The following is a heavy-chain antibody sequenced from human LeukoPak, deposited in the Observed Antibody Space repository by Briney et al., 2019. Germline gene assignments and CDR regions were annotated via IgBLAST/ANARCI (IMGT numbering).Heavy chain of an antibody. CDR1: GDSISSSSYY. Sequence: PSETLSLTCTVSGDSISSSSYYWNWIRQPAGKGLEWIGRLYTSGSTNYNPSLKSRVTISVDTSKNQFSLKLSSVTAADTAVYYCARAVDILTGYYWFDPWGQGTLVTVSS. V-gene: IGHV4-61*02. J-gene: IGHJ5*02. D-gene: IGHD3-9*01. CDR2: LYTSGST. CDR3: ARAVDILTGYYWFDP.